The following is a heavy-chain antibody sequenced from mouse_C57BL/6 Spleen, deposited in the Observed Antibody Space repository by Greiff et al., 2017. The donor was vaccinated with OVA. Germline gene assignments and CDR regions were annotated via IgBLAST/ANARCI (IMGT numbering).Heavy chain of an antibody. Sequence: QVQLKQPGAELVMPGASVKLSCKASGYTFTSYWMHWVKQRPGQGLEWIGEIDPSDSYTNYNQKFKGKSTLTVDKSSSTAYMQLSSLTSEDSAVYYCARRVYDWGYFDYWGQGTTLTVSS. CDR1: GYTFTSYW. CDR3: ARRVYDWGYFDY. J-gene: IGHJ2*01. D-gene: IGHD1-1*01. V-gene: IGHV1-69*01. CDR2: IDPSDSYT.